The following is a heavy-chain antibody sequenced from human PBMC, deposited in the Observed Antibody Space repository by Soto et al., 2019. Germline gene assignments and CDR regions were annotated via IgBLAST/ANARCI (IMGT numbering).Heavy chain of an antibody. Sequence: PGESLKISCKGSGYSFTSYWIGWVCQMPGKGLEWMGIIYPGDSDTRYSPSFQGQVTISADKSISTAYLQWSSLKASDTAMYYCARYRSGIAPHVYYGMDVWGQGTTVTVSS. CDR1: GYSFTSYW. CDR2: IYPGDSDT. CDR3: ARYRSGIAPHVYYGMDV. J-gene: IGHJ6*02. V-gene: IGHV5-51*01. D-gene: IGHD2-15*01.